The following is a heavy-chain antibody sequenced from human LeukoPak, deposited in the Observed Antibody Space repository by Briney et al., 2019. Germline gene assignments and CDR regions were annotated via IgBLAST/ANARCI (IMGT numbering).Heavy chain of an antibody. CDR1: GASISTYY. CDR3: ARTEYADYRYSWGY. Sequence: SETLSLTCTVSGASISTYYWSWIRQPPGKGLEWIGYIYYSGRTNYNPSLKSRLTISVDTSKNQFSLKLSSVTAADTAVYYCARTEYADYRYSWGYWGQGTLVTVSS. J-gene: IGHJ4*02. D-gene: IGHD4-17*01. CDR2: IYYSGRT. V-gene: IGHV4-59*12.